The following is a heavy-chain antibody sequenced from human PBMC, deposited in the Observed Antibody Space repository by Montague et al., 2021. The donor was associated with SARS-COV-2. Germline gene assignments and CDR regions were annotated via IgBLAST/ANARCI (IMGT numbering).Heavy chain of an antibody. V-gene: IGHV6-1*01. Sequence: CPISGESVSSNSATWHWIRQSPSRGLEWLGRTYYRSRWSNDYAVSVRSRIIINPDTSTNQFSLQLSSVTPEDTAVYFCARERWAVGVSFDYWGQGTLVTVSS. CDR2: TYYRSRWSN. D-gene: IGHD1-26*01. J-gene: IGHJ4*02. CDR3: ARERWAVGVSFDY. CDR1: GESVSSNSAT.